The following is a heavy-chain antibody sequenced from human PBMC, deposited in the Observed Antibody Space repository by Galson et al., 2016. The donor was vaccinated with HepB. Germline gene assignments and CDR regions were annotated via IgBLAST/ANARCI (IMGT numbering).Heavy chain of an antibody. V-gene: IGHV4-30-2*01. CDR1: GGSISSGGYS. CDR2: IYHTGST. J-gene: IGHJ4*02. CDR3: ARGKGRGGSDY. Sequence: TLSLTCAVSGGSISSGGYSWSWIRQPPGKGLEWIGYIYHTGSTYYNPSLKSRVTISVDRSKNHFSLQLSSVTAADPAVYYCARGKGRGGSDYWGPGTLVTVSS. D-gene: IGHD3-10*01.